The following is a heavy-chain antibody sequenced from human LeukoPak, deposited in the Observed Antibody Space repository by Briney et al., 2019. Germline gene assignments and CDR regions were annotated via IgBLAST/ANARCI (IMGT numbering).Heavy chain of an antibody. CDR3: ARGGPYSSSWLYDAFDI. CDR2: IIPIFGTA. CDR1: GGTFSSYA. Sequence: SVKVSCKASGGTFSSYAISWVRQAPGQGLEWMGRIIPIFGTANYAQKFQGRVTITADESTSTAYMELSSLRSEDTAVYYCARGGPYSSSWLYDAFDIWGQGTMVTVSS. D-gene: IGHD6-13*01. J-gene: IGHJ3*02. V-gene: IGHV1-69*13.